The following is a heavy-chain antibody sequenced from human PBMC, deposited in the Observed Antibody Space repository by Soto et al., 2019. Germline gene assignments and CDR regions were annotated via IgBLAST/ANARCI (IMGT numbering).Heavy chain of an antibody. V-gene: IGHV1-18*01. J-gene: IGHJ3*02. CDR1: GYSFTSYG. CDR2: ISAYNGNT. CDR3: ARALAVAGTLAFDI. Sequence: QVQLVQSGAEVKKPGASVKVSFKTSGYSFTSYGISWVREAPGQGVEWMGWISAYNGNTNYAQKLQGRVTMTTDTSTSTAYMELRSLRSDDTAVYYCARALAVAGTLAFDIWGQGTMVTVSS. D-gene: IGHD6-19*01.